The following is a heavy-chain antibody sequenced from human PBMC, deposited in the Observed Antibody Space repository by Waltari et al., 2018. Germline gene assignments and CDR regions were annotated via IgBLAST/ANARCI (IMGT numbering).Heavy chain of an antibody. CDR1: VVTFGRDT. D-gene: IGHD2-15*01. CDR3: ERAVGAAFDY. V-gene: IGHV3-7*01. Sequence: EVQLGESGGGLVQPGGALNRSCAAAVVTFGRDTTSWVRQAPGRGVVWVANIRQDGSEKYYVDTVKGRGTISRDNAKKELYRQRNSLRAEYTCVYYCERAVGAAFDYWGQGTMVTVSS. J-gene: IGHJ4*02. CDR2: IRQDGSEK.